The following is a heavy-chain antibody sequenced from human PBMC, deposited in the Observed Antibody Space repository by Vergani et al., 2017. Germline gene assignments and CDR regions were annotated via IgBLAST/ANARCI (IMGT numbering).Heavy chain of an antibody. CDR1: GFTFSSYW. J-gene: IGHJ4*02. CDR3: VRVGVGTTDFDY. CDR2: INSDGSST. Sequence: EVQLVESGGGLVQPGGSLRLSCAASGFTFSSYWMHWVRQAPGKGLVWVSRINSDGSSTSYADSVKGRITISRDKAKNTLYLQMNSLRAEDTAVYYCVRVGVGTTDFDYWGQGTLVTVSS. D-gene: IGHD1-26*01. V-gene: IGHV3-74*01.